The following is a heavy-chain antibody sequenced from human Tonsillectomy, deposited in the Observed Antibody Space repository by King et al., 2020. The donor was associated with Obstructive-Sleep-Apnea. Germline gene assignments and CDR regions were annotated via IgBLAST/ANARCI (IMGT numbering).Heavy chain of an antibody. Sequence: VQLVESGGGLVQPGGSLRLSCAASGVTFSSYAMNWVRQAPGKGLEWVSAISGSGDSTYYADSVKGRFTISRDNSKNTLYLQMNSLRAEDTALYYCAKAPEGGMVRGGGYYWGQGTLVTVSS. J-gene: IGHJ4*02. CDR3: AKAPEGGMVRGGGYY. D-gene: IGHD3-10*01. V-gene: IGHV3-23*04. CDR1: GVTFSSYA. CDR2: ISGSGDST.